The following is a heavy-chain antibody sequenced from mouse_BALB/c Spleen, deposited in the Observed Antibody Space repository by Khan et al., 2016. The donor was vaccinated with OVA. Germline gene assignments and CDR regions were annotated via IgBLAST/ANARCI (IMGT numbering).Heavy chain of an antibody. CDR2: INPSNGYT. D-gene: IGHD2-14*01. Sequence: QVQLKQSGAELARPGASVKMSCKASGYTFTSYTIHWIKKRPGQGLEWIGYINPSNGYTNYNQKFKDKATLTTDKSSTTAYLQLSSLTSDDSAVYNGVRDGAYHRNDGWFAYWSQGTLVTVSA. CDR3: VRDGAYHRNDGWFAY. J-gene: IGHJ3*01. CDR1: GYTFTSYT. V-gene: IGHV1-4*01.